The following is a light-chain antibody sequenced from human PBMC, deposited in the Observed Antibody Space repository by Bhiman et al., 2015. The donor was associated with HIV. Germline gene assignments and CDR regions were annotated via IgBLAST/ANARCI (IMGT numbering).Light chain of an antibody. CDR3: QYYDSTTLHWV. Sequence: NFMLTQPHSVSESPGKTLTISCTGSSGSIASNYVQRFQQRPGSAPTILIYKDNQRPSGVPDRFSGSIDSSSNSASLTISGLKTEDEADYYCQYYDSTTLHWVFGGGTKLTVL. J-gene: IGLJ3*02. V-gene: IGLV6-57*02. CDR1: SGSIASNY. CDR2: KDN.